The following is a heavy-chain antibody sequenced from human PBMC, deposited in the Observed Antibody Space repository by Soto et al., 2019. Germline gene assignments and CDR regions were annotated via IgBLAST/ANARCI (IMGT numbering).Heavy chain of an antibody. Sequence: QVQLVQSGAEVKKPGASVKVSCKASGYTFTSYGISWVRQAPGQGLEWMGWISAYNGNTNYAQKLQGRVTMTTDTSTSTAYMELRSLRSDDTAVYYWARDSPVDTAMVGLDYWGQGTLVTVSS. CDR2: ISAYNGNT. CDR3: ARDSPVDTAMVGLDY. V-gene: IGHV1-18*01. D-gene: IGHD5-18*01. CDR1: GYTFTSYG. J-gene: IGHJ4*02.